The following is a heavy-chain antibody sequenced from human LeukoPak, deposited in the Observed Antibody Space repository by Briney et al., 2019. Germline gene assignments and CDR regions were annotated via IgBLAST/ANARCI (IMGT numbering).Heavy chain of an antibody. V-gene: IGHV3-7*01. D-gene: IGHD3-10*01. J-gene: IGHJ3*02. CDR3: ASYASGSFDAFDI. CDR2: IKQDGSEK. CDR1: GFTFSSYS. Sequence: GGSLRLSCAASGFTFSSYSMNWVRQAPGKGLEWVANIKQDGSEKYYVDSVKGRFTISRDNAKNSLYLQMNSLRAEDTAVYYCASYASGSFDAFDIWGQGTMVTVSS.